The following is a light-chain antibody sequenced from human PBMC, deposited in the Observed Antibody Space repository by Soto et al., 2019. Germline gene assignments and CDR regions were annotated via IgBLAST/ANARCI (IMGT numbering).Light chain of an antibody. J-gene: IGKJ5*01. CDR1: QSINRN. V-gene: IGKV1-39*01. CDR3: QQSYSTHPIT. Sequence: DIQMTQSPSSLSASVGDRVTITCRSSQSINRNLNLYQQKPGKAPKFLIYAASSLQSGVPSRFSGSGAETDFTLTISSLQPEDFAIYYCQQSYSTHPITFGQGTRLEIK. CDR2: AAS.